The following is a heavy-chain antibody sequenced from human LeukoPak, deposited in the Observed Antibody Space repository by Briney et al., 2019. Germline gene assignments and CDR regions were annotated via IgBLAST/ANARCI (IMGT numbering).Heavy chain of an antibody. D-gene: IGHD3-3*01. CDR3: ARGYYCSGFYNFDC. V-gene: IGHV3-48*03. CDR1: GFTFSSYE. J-gene: IGHJ4*02. Sequence: GGSLRLSCAASGFTFSSYEMNWVGQAPGKGVEGRSYISGSGSGIYYADSVKGGFTIFRDNDKKPLYLQMNSLRGEDRAVYSCARGYYCSGFYNFDCWGQGTLVTVSS. CDR2: ISGSGSGI.